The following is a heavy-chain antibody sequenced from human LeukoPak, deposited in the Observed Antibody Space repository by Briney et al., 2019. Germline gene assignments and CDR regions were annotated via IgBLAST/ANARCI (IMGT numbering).Heavy chain of an antibody. CDR2: IYNSGST. D-gene: IGHD5-18*01. Sequence: SETLSLTCTVSGGSISSYYWSWIRQPPGKGLEWIGYIYNSGSTKYNPSLKSRVTISVDTSKNQISLKLSSVTAADTAVYYCGRGGRGYSYEIDYWGQGTLVTASS. CDR3: GRGGRGYSYEIDY. J-gene: IGHJ4*02. CDR1: GGSISSYY. V-gene: IGHV4-59*01.